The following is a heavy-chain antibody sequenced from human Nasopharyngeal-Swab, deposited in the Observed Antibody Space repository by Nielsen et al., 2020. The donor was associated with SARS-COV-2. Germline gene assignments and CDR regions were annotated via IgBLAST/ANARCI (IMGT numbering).Heavy chain of an antibody. V-gene: IGHV3-66*01. CDR2: IYSGGST. CDR1: GFTVSSNY. CDR3: ASSLTTHIDY. D-gene: IGHD4-11*01. Sequence: GESLKISCAASGFTVSSNYMSWVRQAPGKGLEWVSVIYSGGSTYYADSVKGRFTISRDNSKNTLYLQMNSLRAEDTAVYYCASSLTTHIDYWGQGTLVTVSS. J-gene: IGHJ4*02.